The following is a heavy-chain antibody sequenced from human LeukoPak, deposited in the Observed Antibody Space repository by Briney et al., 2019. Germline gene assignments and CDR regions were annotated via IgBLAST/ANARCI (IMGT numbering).Heavy chain of an antibody. CDR3: ARAVPSTYYYDSSGYPDY. J-gene: IGHJ4*02. Sequence: GGSLRLSCAASGFTFSSYSMNWVRQAPGKGLEWVSSISSSSSYIYYADSVKGRFTISRDNAKDSLYLQMNSLRAEDTAVYYCARAVPSTYYYDSSGYPDYWGQGTLVTVSS. D-gene: IGHD3-22*01. V-gene: IGHV3-21*01. CDR2: ISSSSSYI. CDR1: GFTFSSYS.